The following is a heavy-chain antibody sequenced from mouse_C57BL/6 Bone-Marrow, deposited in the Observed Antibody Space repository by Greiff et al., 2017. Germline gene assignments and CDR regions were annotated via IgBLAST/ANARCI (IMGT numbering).Heavy chain of an antibody. D-gene: IGHD2-3*01. CDR3: ARHGRWLLRYYFDY. Sequence: VKLMESGPGLVAPSQSLSITCTVSGFSLTSYGVHWVRQPPGKGLEWLVVIWSDGSTTYNSALKSRLSISKDNSKSQVFLKMNSLQTDDTAMYYCARHGRWLLRYYFDYWGQGTTLTVSS. J-gene: IGHJ2*01. CDR1: GFSLTSYG. CDR2: IWSDGST. V-gene: IGHV2-6-1*01.